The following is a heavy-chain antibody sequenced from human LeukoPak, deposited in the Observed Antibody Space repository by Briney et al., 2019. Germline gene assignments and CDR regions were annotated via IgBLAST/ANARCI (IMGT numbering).Heavy chain of an antibody. J-gene: IGHJ4*02. CDR3: ASAYCSGGSCYFDY. CDR1: GGPINSYY. CDR2: IYTSGST. D-gene: IGHD2-15*01. Sequence: PSETLSLTCTVSGGPINSYYWSWIRQPAGKGLEWIGRIYTSGSTNYNPSLKGRVTMSVDTSKNQFSLKLSSVTAADTAVYYCASAYCSGGSCYFDYWGQGTLVTVSS. V-gene: IGHV4-4*07.